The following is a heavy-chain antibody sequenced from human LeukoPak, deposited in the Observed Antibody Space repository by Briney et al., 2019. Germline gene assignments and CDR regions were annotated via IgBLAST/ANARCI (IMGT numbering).Heavy chain of an antibody. Sequence: PGGSLRLSCAASGFTFSSYSMNWVRQAPGKGLEWVSYISSSSSTIYYADSVKGRFTISRDNAKNSLYLQMNSLRAEDTAVYYCARAPGGIYSSSWAYYFDYWGKGTTVTVSS. CDR3: ARAPGGIYSSSWAYYFDY. CDR1: GFTFSSYS. J-gene: IGHJ4*03. V-gene: IGHV3-48*04. CDR2: ISSSSSTI. D-gene: IGHD6-13*01.